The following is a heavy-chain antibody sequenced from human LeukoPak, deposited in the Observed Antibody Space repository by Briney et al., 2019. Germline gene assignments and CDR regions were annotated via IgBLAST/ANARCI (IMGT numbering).Heavy chain of an antibody. D-gene: IGHD3-10*01. CDR2: IIPTLGIA. CDR3: ASTYYYGSGSYLVDY. CDR1: GGTFSSYA. V-gene: IGHV1-69*04. Sequence: GASVTVSCKASGGTFSSYAISWVRHTPGQGLEWMGRIIPTLGIANYAQKFQGRVTITADKSTSTAYMELSSLRSEDTAVYYCASTYYYGSGSYLVDYWGQGTLVTVSS. J-gene: IGHJ4*02.